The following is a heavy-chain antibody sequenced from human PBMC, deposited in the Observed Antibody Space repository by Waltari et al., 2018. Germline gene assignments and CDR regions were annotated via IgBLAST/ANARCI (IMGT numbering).Heavy chain of an antibody. V-gene: IGHV4-38-2*02. CDR3: ARDRGRENRRKGLQTNWFDP. D-gene: IGHD3-10*01. CDR2: IYHSGST. J-gene: IGHJ5*02. CDR1: GYSISSGYY. Sequence: QVRLQQWGAGLVKPSETLSLTCAVSGYSISSGYYWGWIRQPPGKGLEWIGSIYHSGSTYYNPSLKSRVTISVDTSKNQFSLKLSSVTAADTAVYYCARDRGRENRRKGLQTNWFDPWGQGTLVTVSS.